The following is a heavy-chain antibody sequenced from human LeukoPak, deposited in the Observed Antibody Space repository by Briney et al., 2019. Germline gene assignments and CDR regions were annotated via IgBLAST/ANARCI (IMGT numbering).Heavy chain of an antibody. CDR2: ISSSSSYI. D-gene: IGHD5-18*01. J-gene: IGHJ4*02. CDR1: GFTFSSYS. CDR3: ARDLSSYGSNFDY. V-gene: IGHV3-21*01. Sequence: PGGSLRLSCAASGFTFSSYSMNWVRQAPGKGLEWVSSISSSSSYIYYADSVKGRFTISRDNAKNSLYLQMNSLRAEDTAVYYCARDLSSYGSNFDYWGQGTLVTVSS.